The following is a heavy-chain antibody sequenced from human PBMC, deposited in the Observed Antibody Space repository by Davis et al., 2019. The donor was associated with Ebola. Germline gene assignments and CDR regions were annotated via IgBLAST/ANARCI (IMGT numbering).Heavy chain of an antibody. CDR2: ISGSGGST. J-gene: IGHJ6*02. V-gene: IGHV3-23*01. CDR1: GFNFGEYA. Sequence: GGSLRLPCTASGFNFGEYALTWVRQTPRKGLEWVSAISGSGGSTYYADSVKGRFTISRDNSKNTLYLQMNSLRAEDTAVYYCAKDSSSFRPYGMDVWGQGTTVTVSS. D-gene: IGHD6-13*01. CDR3: AKDSSSFRPYGMDV.